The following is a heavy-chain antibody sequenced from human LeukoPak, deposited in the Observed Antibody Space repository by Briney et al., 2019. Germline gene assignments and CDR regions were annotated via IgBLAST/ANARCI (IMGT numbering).Heavy chain of an antibody. V-gene: IGHV3-21*06. D-gene: IGHD3-10*01. Sequence: GGSLRLSCAASGFTFSNYNFYWVRQAPGKGLEWVSSISSTSSYIYYADSVKGRFTISRDNAKNSLYLQMNSLRAEDTAVYYCARALWSGPVYYGMDVWGQGTTVTVSS. J-gene: IGHJ6*02. CDR2: ISSTSSYI. CDR3: ARALWSGPVYYGMDV. CDR1: GFTFSNYN.